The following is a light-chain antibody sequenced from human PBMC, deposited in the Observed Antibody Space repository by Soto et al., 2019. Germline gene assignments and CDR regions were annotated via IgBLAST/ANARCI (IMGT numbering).Light chain of an antibody. CDR1: QSVDTS. CDR3: QHRGNWGT. CDR2: DAS. V-gene: IGKV3-11*01. J-gene: IGKJ4*01. Sequence: ETVLTQSPATLSSSPGESATLSCRTSQSVDTSLAWYQQKPGQAPRLLIYDASSRATGIPVRFSGSGSRTDFTLTISSLEPEDFAVYYCQHRGNWGTFGGGTKVEIK.